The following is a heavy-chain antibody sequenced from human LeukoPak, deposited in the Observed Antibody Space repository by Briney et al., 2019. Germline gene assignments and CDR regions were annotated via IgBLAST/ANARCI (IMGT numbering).Heavy chain of an antibody. J-gene: IGHJ4*02. V-gene: IGHV1-69*13. CDR3: VRTRRSSSWYYFDY. Sequence: ASVKVSCKASGGTFSSYAISWVRQAPGQGLEWMGGIIPIFGTANYAQKFQGRVTITADESTSTAYMELSSLRSEDTAVYYCVRTRRSSSWYYFDYWGQGTLVTVSS. CDR1: GGTFSSYA. CDR2: IIPIFGTA. D-gene: IGHD6-13*01.